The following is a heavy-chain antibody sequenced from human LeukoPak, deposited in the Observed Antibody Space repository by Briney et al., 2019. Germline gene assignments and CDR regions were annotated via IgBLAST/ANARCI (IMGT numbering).Heavy chain of an antibody. CDR2: IIPIFGTA. D-gene: IGHD6-13*01. J-gene: IGHJ6*02. CDR1: GGTISSYA. V-gene: IGHV1-69*13. CDR3: ARSGIAAAGTRVRIYYYDMDV. Sequence: GASVKVSCKASGGTISSYAISWVRQAPGQGLEWMGGIIPIFGTANYAQKFQGRVTITADESTSTAYMELSSLRSEDTAVYYCARSGIAAAGTRVRIYYYDMDVWGQGTTVTVSS.